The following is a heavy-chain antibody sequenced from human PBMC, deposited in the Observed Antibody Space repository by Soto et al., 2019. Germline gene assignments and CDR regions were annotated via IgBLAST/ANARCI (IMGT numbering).Heavy chain of an antibody. CDR1: GFTFSSYA. Sequence: GGSLRLSCAASGFTFSSYAMSWVRQAPGKGLEWVSAISGSSGSTYYGDSAKGRFTISRDNSQNTLYLQMNSLRVQDTAIYYCAKVPKETTPHFDYWGQGTMVTISS. V-gene: IGHV3-23*01. J-gene: IGHJ4*02. D-gene: IGHD4-17*01. CDR3: AKVPKETTPHFDY. CDR2: ISGSSGST.